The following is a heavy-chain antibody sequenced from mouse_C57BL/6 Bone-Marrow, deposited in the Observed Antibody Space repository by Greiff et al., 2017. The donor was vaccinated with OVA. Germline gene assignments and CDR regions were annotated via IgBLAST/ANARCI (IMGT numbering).Heavy chain of an antibody. V-gene: IGHV1-7*01. CDR3: ARQYYGSRAWFPY. Sequence: QVQLQQSGAELAKPGASVKLSCKASGYTFTSYWMHWVKQRPGQGLEWIGYINPSSGYTKYNQKFKDKATLTADKSSSTAYMQLSSLTYEDSAVYDGARQYYGSRAWFPYWGQGNLVTVSA. CDR1: GYTFTSYW. CDR2: INPSSGYT. J-gene: IGHJ3*01. D-gene: IGHD1-1*01.